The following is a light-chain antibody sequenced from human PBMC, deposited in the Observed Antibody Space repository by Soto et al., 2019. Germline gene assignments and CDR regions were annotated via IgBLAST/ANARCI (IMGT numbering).Light chain of an antibody. CDR2: GAS. V-gene: IGKV3-15*01. J-gene: IGKJ1*01. CDR1: QSISVT. CDR3: QKYNNWPWK. Sequence: EIVMTQSPATLSVSPGGRAPLSLRSSQSISVTLALYQQKPVQAPRLLIYGASTRATSFPARFSGSGSGTDFTLTISSLQSEDFAVYYCQKYNNWPWKCGKGTKGAIK.